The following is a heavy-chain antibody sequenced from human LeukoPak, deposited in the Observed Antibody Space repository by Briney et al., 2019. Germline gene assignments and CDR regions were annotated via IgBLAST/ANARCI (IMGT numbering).Heavy chain of an antibody. J-gene: IGHJ3*02. D-gene: IGHD7-27*01. V-gene: IGHV1-2*02. CDR3: ARDGNWGSLRGAFDI. CDR2: INPNSGGT. Sequence: ASVKVSCKASGDTFTVYYMHWVRQAPGQGLEWMGWINPNSGGTNYAQNFQGRVTMTRDTSISTAYMELSRLRSDDTAVYYCARDGNWGSLRGAFDIWGQGTMVTVSS. CDR1: GDTFTVYY.